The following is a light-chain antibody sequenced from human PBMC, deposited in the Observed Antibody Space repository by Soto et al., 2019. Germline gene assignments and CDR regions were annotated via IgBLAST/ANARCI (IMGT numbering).Light chain of an antibody. CDR3: SSYTSTRTYV. CDR1: SSDVGGYNY. J-gene: IGLJ1*01. Sequence: QSALTQPASVSGSPGQSITISCTGTSSDVGGYNYVSWYQQHPGKAPKLMIYDVSNRPSGVSNHFSGSKSGNTASLTISGIQAEDEADYYCSSYTSTRTYVFGPGTKVSVL. CDR2: DVS. V-gene: IGLV2-14*01.